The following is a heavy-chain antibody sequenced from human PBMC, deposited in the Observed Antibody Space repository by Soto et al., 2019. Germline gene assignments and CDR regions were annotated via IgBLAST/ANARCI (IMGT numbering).Heavy chain of an antibody. CDR3: ARGDQSNYYYYYGMDG. Sequence: PGGSLRLSCAASGFTFSSYSMNWVRQAPGKGLEWVSYISSSSSTIYYADSVKGRFTISRDNAKNSLYLQMNSLRDEDTAVYYCARGDQSNYYYYYGMDGWGQGTTVTVFS. V-gene: IGHV3-48*02. J-gene: IGHJ6*02. CDR1: GFTFSSYS. CDR2: ISSSSSTI.